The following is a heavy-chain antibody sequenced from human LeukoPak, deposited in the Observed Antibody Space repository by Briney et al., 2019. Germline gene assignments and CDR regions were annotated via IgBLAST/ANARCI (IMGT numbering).Heavy chain of an antibody. CDR2: IHQHGSKE. Sequence: GSLRLSCTTSGFNFRAYWMGWVRQAPGKGLEWVANIHQHGSKENYVDSVKGRFTISRDNSKNTLYLQMNSLRAEDTAVYYCASLSYYDFWSGYNYYFDYWGQGTLVTVSS. CDR3: ASLSYYDFWSGYNYYFDY. J-gene: IGHJ4*02. D-gene: IGHD3-3*01. V-gene: IGHV3-7*01. CDR1: GFNFRAYW.